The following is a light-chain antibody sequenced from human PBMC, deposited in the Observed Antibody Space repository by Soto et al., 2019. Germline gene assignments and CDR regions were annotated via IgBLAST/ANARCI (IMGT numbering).Light chain of an antibody. Sequence: QTVVTQEPSLSVSPGGTVTLTCGLNSGSVSTSYYPSWYQQTPGQAPRTLIHSTNTRSSGVPDRFSGSILGNKAALTITGAQADDESDFYCVLYMGSGIGVFGGGTKLTVL. CDR1: SGSVSTSYY. J-gene: IGLJ3*02. CDR2: STN. CDR3: VLYMGSGIGV. V-gene: IGLV8-61*01.